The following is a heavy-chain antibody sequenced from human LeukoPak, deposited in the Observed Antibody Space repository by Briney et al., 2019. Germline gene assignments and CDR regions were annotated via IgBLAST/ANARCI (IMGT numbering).Heavy chain of an antibody. CDR1: GYTLTELS. CDR3: ATVHFSQAGYYFDY. D-gene: IGHD1-14*01. J-gene: IGHJ4*02. V-gene: IGHV1-24*01. CDR2: FDPEDGET. Sequence: ASVKVSCKVSGYTLTELSMHWVRQAPGKGLEWMGGFDPEDGETIYAQKFQGRVTMTEDTSTDTAYKELSSLRSEDTAVYYCATVHFSQAGYYFDYWGQGTLVTISS.